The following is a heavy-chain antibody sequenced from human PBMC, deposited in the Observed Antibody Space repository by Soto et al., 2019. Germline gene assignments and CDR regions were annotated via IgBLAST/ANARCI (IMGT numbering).Heavy chain of an antibody. D-gene: IGHD3-22*01. CDR3: ARDGYYYDSSGNARPYAFDI. J-gene: IGHJ3*02. CDR2: IYYSGST. Sequence: SETLSLTCTVSGGSISSGGYYWSWIRQHPGKGLEWIGYIYYSGSTYYNPSLKSRVTISVDTSKNQFSLKLSYVTAADTAVYYCARDGYYYDSSGNARPYAFDIWGQGTMVTVSS. V-gene: IGHV4-31*03. CDR1: GGSISSGGYY.